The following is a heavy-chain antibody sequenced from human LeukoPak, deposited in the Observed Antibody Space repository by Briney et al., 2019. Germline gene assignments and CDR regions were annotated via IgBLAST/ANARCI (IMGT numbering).Heavy chain of an antibody. V-gene: IGHV3-23*01. D-gene: IGHD1-1*01. CDR1: GFTFSSYA. CDR2: ISGSGGST. J-gene: IGHJ4*02. Sequence: GGSLRLSCAASGFTFSSYAMSWVRQAPGKGLEWGSAISGSGGSTYYADSVKGRFTISRDNSKNTLYLQMNSLRAEDTAVYYCAKLGSGTTHYFDFWGQGTLVTVSS. CDR3: AKLGSGTTHYFDF.